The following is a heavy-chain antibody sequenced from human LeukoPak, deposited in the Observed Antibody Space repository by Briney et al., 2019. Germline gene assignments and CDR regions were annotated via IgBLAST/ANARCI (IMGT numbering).Heavy chain of an antibody. J-gene: IGHJ5*02. CDR3: AKFVPVVVPAAPNWFDP. D-gene: IGHD2-2*01. V-gene: IGHV3-23*01. Sequence: GGSLRLSCAASGFTFSSYTMNWVRQAPGKGLEWVSGISASGGSTYYADSVKGRFTISRDNSKNTLYLQMNSLRAEDTAVYYCAKFVPVVVPAAPNWFDPWGQGTLVTVSS. CDR1: GFTFSSYT. CDR2: ISASGGST.